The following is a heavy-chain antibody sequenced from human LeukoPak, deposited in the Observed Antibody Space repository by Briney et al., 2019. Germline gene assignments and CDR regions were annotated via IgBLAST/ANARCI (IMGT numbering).Heavy chain of an antibody. J-gene: IGHJ4*02. CDR2: ISGSGGST. D-gene: IGHD3-10*01. CDR1: GFTFSSYA. V-gene: IGHV3-23*01. CDR3: AKDLVRGVIPYYSDY. Sequence: GGSLRLSCAASGFTFSSYAMSWVRQAPGKGLEWVSAISGSGGSTYYADSVKGRFTISRDNSKNTLYLQMNSLRAEDTAVYYCAKDLVRGVIPYYSDYWGQGTLVTVSS.